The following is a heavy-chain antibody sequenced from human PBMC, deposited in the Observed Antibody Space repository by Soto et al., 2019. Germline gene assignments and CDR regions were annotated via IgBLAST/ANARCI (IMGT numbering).Heavy chain of an antibody. Sequence: TLSLTCAVYGGSFSGYYWSWIRQPPGKGLEWIGEINHSGSTNYNPSLKSRATISVDTSKNQFSLKLSSVTAADTAVYYCARFIFFGVALYYGMDVWGQGTTVTVSS. J-gene: IGHJ6*02. CDR3: ARFIFFGVALYYGMDV. V-gene: IGHV4-34*01. D-gene: IGHD3-3*01. CDR1: GGSFSGYY. CDR2: INHSGST.